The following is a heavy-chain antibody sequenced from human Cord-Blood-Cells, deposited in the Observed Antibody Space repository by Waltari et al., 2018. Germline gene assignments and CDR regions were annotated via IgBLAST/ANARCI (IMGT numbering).Heavy chain of an antibody. J-gene: IGHJ2*01. CDR1: GYPFTSYG. CDR3: ARVGYSSSSLNWYFDL. Sequence: QVQLVQSGAEVKKPGASVKVSCKASGYPFTSYGISGVRPAPGQGLKWMGWISAYNGNTNYAQKLQGRVTMTTDTSTSTAYMELRSLRSDDTAVYYCARVGYSSSSLNWYFDLWGRGTLVTVSS. D-gene: IGHD6-6*01. CDR2: ISAYNGNT. V-gene: IGHV1-18*01.